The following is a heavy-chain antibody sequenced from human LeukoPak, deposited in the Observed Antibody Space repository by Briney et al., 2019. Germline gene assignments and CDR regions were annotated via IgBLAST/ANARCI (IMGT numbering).Heavy chain of an antibody. CDR1: GGSISSSSYY. V-gene: IGHV4-39*01. CDR2: IYYSGST. Sequence: SETLSLTCTVSGGSISSSSYYWGWIRQPPGKGLEWIGSIYYSGSTYYNPSLKSRVTISVDTSKNQFSLKLSSVTAADTAVYYCARHGYDFWSGYYTKGHNWFDPWGQGTLVTVSS. J-gene: IGHJ5*02. CDR3: ARHGYDFWSGYYTKGHNWFDP. D-gene: IGHD3-3*01.